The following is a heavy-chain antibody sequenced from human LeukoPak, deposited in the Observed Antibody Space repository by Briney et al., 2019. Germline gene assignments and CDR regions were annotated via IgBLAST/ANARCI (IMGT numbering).Heavy chain of an antibody. CDR2: ISYDGSNK. CDR1: GFTFSSYG. J-gene: IGHJ4*02. D-gene: IGHD5-18*01. Sequence: GGSLRLSCAATGFTFSSYGMHWVRQAPGKGLEWVAVISYDGSNKYYADSVKGRFTISRDNSKNTLYLQMNSLRAEDTAVYYCAKDLSRGYCYGYLGLIGYWGQGTLVTVSS. V-gene: IGHV3-30*18. CDR3: AKDLSRGYCYGYLGLIGY.